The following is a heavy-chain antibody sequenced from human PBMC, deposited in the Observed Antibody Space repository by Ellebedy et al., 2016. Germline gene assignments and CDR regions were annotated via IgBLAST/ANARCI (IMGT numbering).Heavy chain of an antibody. Sequence: SETLSLTXTVSGGSVSSSSYYWGWIRQPPGKGLEWIASINYSGSTYYNPSFTSRVTISVDTSKDQFSLKLSAVTATDTALYYCARHALWSGYYRSFDYWGQGTLVTGSS. CDR1: GGSVSSSSYY. V-gene: IGHV4-39*01. CDR2: INYSGST. J-gene: IGHJ4*02. CDR3: ARHALWSGYYRSFDY. D-gene: IGHD3-3*01.